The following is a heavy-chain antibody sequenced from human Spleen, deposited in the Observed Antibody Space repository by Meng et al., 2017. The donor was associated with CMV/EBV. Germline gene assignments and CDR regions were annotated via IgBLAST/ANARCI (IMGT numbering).Heavy chain of an antibody. J-gene: IGHJ6*02. CDR1: GYTFTGYY. D-gene: IGHD6-6*01. V-gene: IGHV1-2*02. CDR2: INPNSGGT. Sequence: ASVKVSCKASGYTFTGYYMHWVRQAPGQGLEWMGWINPNSGGTNYAQKFQGRVTMTRDTSISTAYMELSRLRSDDTAVYYCARDQVARIAARVYYYYGMDVWGQGTTVTVSS. CDR3: ARDQVARIAARVYYYYGMDV.